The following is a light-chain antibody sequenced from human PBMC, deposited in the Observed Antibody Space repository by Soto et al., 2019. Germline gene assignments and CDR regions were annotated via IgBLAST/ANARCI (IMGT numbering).Light chain of an antibody. J-gene: IGLJ2*01. CDR3: CSYAGSSTV. CDR1: SSDVGSYNL. V-gene: IGLV2-23*01. Sequence: QSVLTHPASVSGSLGQSIIISCTGTSSDVGSYNLVSWYQQHPGKAPKLMIYEGSKRPSGVSNRFSGSKSGNTASLTISGLQAEDEADYYCCSYAGSSTVFGGGTQLTVL. CDR2: EGS.